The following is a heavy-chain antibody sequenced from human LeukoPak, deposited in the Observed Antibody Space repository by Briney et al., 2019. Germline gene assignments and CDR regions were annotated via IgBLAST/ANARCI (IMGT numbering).Heavy chain of an antibody. V-gene: IGHV4-39*01. CDR2: MFYSGST. CDR1: GGSLSSRSHC. Sequence: PSETLSLTCTVSGGSLSSRSHCWGWIRQPPGKGLEWIGTMFYSGSTYYNPSLKSRVAISVDTSENQFSLELNSVTAADTAVYYCAVVGVRYYDSSGLHAFDFWGRGTMVTVSS. D-gene: IGHD3-22*01. CDR3: AVVGVRYYDSSGLHAFDF. J-gene: IGHJ3*01.